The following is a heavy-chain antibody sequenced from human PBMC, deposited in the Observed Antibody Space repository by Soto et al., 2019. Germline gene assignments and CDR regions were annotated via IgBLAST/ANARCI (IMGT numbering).Heavy chain of an antibody. J-gene: IGHJ3*02. CDR3: ARPRSDAFDI. CDR2: ISSSSSHK. V-gene: IGHV3-21*02. Sequence: EVQLVKSGGRLVKPGESLRLSCVASGFTFSYYTMNWVRQAPGKGLEWVSAISSSSSHKYSADSVRGRFTFSRDNANNSLYLQMNNLRVEDTAIYYCARPRSDAFDIWGQGTLVTVSS. D-gene: IGHD4-17*01. CDR1: GFTFSYYT.